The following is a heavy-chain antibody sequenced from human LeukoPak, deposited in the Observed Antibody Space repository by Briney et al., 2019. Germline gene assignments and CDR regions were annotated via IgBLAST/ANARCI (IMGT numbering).Heavy chain of an antibody. Sequence: GGSLRLSGAASGFTFNNYGMHWVRQAPGKGLEWVAFIRYDGSHKYYADFVKGRFTTSRDNSKNTLYLQMNSLRAEDTAVYYCAKNVLLWFGDLDYWGQGTLATVSS. D-gene: IGHD3-10*01. J-gene: IGHJ4*02. V-gene: IGHV3-30*02. CDR1: GFTFNNYG. CDR2: IRYDGSHK. CDR3: AKNVLLWFGDLDY.